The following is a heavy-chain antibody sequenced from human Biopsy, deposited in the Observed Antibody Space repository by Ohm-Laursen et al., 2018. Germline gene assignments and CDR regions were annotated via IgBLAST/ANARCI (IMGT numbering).Heavy chain of an antibody. CDR2: IRSKAKSYAT. J-gene: IGHJ4*02. V-gene: IGHV3-73*01. D-gene: IGHD3-10*01. CDR3: TLEGAGFDN. CDR1: GFTFSASA. Sequence: SLRLSCSASGFTFSASAVHWVRQASGKGLEWVGRIRSKAKSYATAYAASVTGRFTIFRDDSKNTTYLQMNSLKTEDTAVYYCTLEGAGFDNWGQGTLVTVSS.